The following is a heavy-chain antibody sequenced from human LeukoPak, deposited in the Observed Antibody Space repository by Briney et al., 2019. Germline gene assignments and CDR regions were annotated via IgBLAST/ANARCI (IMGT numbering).Heavy chain of an antibody. CDR1: GGSISSYY. J-gene: IGHJ3*02. V-gene: IGHV4-59*01. CDR2: IYYSGST. CDR3: ARAGRGDAFDI. Sequence: KPSETLSLTCTVSGGSISSYYWSWIRQPAGKGLEWVGFIYYSGSTNYNPSLKSRVTISVDTSKNQFSLKVSSLTAADTAVYYCARAGRGDAFDIWGQGTMVTVSS.